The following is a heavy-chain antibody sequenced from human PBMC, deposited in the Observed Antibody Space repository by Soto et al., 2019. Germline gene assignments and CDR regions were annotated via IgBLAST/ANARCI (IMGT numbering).Heavy chain of an antibody. Sequence: SETLSLTCTVSGGSISSGGYYWSWIRQHPGKGLEWIGYIYYSGSTYYNPSLKSRVTISVDTSKNQFSLKLSSVTAADTAVYYCARDVRRRDPYYYYYGMDVWGQGTTVTVSS. CDR3: ARDVRRRDPYYYYYGMDV. V-gene: IGHV4-31*03. CDR1: GGSISSGGYY. J-gene: IGHJ6*02. CDR2: IYYSGST. D-gene: IGHD3-10*02.